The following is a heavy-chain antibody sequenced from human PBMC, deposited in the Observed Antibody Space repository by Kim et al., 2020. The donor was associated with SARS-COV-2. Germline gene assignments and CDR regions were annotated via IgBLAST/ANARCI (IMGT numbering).Heavy chain of an antibody. CDR1: GFTFSRYG. Sequence: GGSLRLSCAASGFTFSRYGINWVRRAPGKGLEWVAVISYDGSNYYYADSVKGRFTISRDNSKNTVYLQMNSLSAEDTAVYYCAKDRLGAVGGRFTLSAFDSWGQGTLVTVSS. D-gene: IGHD1-26*01. CDR2: ISYDGSNY. J-gene: IGHJ5*01. CDR3: AKDRLGAVGGRFTLSAFDS. V-gene: IGHV3-30*18.